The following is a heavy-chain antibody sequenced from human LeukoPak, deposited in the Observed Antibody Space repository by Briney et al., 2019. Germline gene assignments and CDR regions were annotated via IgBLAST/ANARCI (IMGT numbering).Heavy chain of an antibody. V-gene: IGHV4-34*01. J-gene: IGHJ5*02. Sequence: SETLSLTCAVYGGSFSGYYWSWIRQPPGKGLGWIGEINHSGSTNYNPSLKSRVTISVDTSKNQFSLKLSSVTAADTAVYYCARVGGRRWFDPWGQGTLVTVSS. CDR1: GGSFSGYY. CDR3: ARVGGRRWFDP. CDR2: INHSGST. D-gene: IGHD2-15*01.